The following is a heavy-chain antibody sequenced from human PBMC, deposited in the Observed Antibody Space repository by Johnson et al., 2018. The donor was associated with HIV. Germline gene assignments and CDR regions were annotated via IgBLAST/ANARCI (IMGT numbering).Heavy chain of an antibody. CDR2: ISASGRDI. CDR3: AREGEWWLVGGGAFDI. V-gene: IGHV3-23*04. J-gene: IGHJ3*02. CDR1: ELTSSNYA. Sequence: EVQLVESGGGLVQPGGSLRLSCVASELTSSNYAISWVRQAPGQGLEWVSAISASGRDIYYADSVKGRFTISRDNSNNTLYVQMKSLRADDTALYYCAREGEWWLVGGGAFDIWGQGTMVTVST. D-gene: IGHD6-19*01.